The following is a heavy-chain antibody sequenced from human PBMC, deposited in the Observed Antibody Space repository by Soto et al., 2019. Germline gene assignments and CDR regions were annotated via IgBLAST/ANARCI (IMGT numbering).Heavy chain of an antibody. D-gene: IGHD3-16*01. CDR1: GFTASSNY. J-gene: IGHJ3*02. V-gene: IGHV3-23*01. CDR2: ISGSGGST. Sequence: GGSLRLSSAASGFTASSNYMSWVRLAPGKGLEWVSTISGSGGSTYYADSVKGRFTISRDNSKNTLYLQMNSLRAEDTAVYYCAKGGGTFDIWGQGTMVTVSS. CDR3: AKGGGTFDI.